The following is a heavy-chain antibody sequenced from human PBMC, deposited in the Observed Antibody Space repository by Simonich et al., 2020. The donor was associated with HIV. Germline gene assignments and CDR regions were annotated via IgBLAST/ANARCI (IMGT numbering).Heavy chain of an antibody. D-gene: IGHD2-21*02. J-gene: IGHJ4*02. CDR3: ARLRGDRYDY. V-gene: IGHV4-59*04. CDR2: INHSWST. Sequence: QVQLQESGPGLVKPSETLSLTCTVSGGSISTYYWSWIRQPPGKGLEWIGEINHSWSTNYNPSLKSRVTMSVDTSKNQFSLKLNSVTAADTAIYYCARLRGDRYDYWGQGTLVTVSS. CDR1: GGSISTYY.